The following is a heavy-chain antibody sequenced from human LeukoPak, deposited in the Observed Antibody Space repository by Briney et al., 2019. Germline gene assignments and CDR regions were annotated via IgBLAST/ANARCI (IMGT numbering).Heavy chain of an antibody. Sequence: GGSLRLSCAASGFTFDDYGMSWVRQAPGKGLEWVSGINWNGGSTGYADSVKGRFTISRDNAKNSLYLQMGSLRAEDMAVYYCAREGYYGSGSYYDYWGQGTLVTVSS. J-gene: IGHJ4*02. D-gene: IGHD3-10*01. CDR2: INWNGGST. V-gene: IGHV3-20*04. CDR1: GFTFDDYG. CDR3: AREGYYGSGSYYDY.